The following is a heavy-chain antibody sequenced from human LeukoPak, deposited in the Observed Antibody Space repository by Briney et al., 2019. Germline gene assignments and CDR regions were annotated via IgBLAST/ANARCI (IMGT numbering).Heavy chain of an antibody. CDR2: IYYSGST. Sequence: SETLSLTCTVSGGSISSYYWTWIRQPPGKGLEWIGYIYYSGSTNYNPSLKSRVTISVDTSKNQFSLRLSSVTAADTAVYYCARGERLDYFYYMDVWGKGTTVTVSS. CDR1: GGSISSYY. D-gene: IGHD6-25*01. J-gene: IGHJ6*03. V-gene: IGHV4-59*01. CDR3: ARGERLDYFYYMDV.